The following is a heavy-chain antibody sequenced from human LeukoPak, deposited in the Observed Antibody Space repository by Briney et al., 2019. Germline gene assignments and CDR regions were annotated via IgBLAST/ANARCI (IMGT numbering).Heavy chain of an antibody. Sequence: PSETLSLTCTVSGDSTTSSGFYWSWIRQPAGKGLEWIGRMYTSGTTNYNPSLKSRVTMSVDTSKNQFSLKLSSVTAADTAVYYCASGIIFSNNWLDYWGQGTLVTVSS. D-gene: IGHD3-3*02. CDR2: MYTSGTT. V-gene: IGHV4-61*02. CDR3: ASGIIFSNNWLDY. J-gene: IGHJ4*02. CDR1: GDSTTSSGFY.